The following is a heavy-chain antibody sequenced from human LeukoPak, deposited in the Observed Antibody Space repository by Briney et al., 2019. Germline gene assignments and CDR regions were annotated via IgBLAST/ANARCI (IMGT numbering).Heavy chain of an antibody. V-gene: IGHV3-7*01. Sequence: GGSLRLSCAASGFTFSSYWMSWVRQAPGKGLEWVANIKQVGSEKYYVDSVKGRFTISRDNAKNSLYLQMNSLRAEDTAVYYCARDHYDILTGYYGVDYWGQGTLVTVSS. CDR2: IKQVGSEK. J-gene: IGHJ4*02. CDR1: GFTFSSYW. D-gene: IGHD3-9*01. CDR3: ARDHYDILTGYYGVDY.